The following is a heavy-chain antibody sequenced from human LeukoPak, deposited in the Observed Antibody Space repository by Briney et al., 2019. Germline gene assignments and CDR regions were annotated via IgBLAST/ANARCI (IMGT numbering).Heavy chain of an antibody. CDR1: GFTFSTYW. V-gene: IGHV3-7*01. J-gene: IGHJ4*02. CDR2: INQDGSEK. Sequence: GGSPRLSCAASGFTFSTYWMTWVRQAPGKGLEWVANINQDGSEKYYVDSVTGRFTISRDNAKNSLYLQMNSLRAEDTAFYYCARDGDSGWSLSHWGQGTLVTVSS. CDR3: ARDGDSGWSLSH. D-gene: IGHD6-19*01.